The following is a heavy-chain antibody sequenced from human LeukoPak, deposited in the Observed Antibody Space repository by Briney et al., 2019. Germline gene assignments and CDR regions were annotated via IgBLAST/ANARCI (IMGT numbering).Heavy chain of an antibody. V-gene: IGHV4-39*01. CDR2: IYYSGST. Sequence: SETLSLTCTVSGGSISSSSYYWGWIRQPPGKGLEWIGSIYYSGSTYYNPFLKSRVTISVDTSKNQFSLKLSSVTAADTAVYYCARLDIVVVVAAHNWFDPWGQGTLVTVSS. J-gene: IGHJ5*02. CDR1: GGSISSSSYY. CDR3: ARLDIVVVVAAHNWFDP. D-gene: IGHD2-15*01.